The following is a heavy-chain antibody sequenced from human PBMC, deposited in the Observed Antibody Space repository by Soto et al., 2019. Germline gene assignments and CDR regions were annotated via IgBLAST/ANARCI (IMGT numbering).Heavy chain of an antibody. CDR1: GFTFSSYS. Sequence: PGGSLRLSCAASGFTFSSYSMNWVRQAPGKGLEWVSSISSSSSYICYADSVKGRFTISRDNAKNSLYLQMNSLRAEDTAVYYCARGKDTAMVPRYFDYWGQGTLVTVSS. D-gene: IGHD5-18*01. CDR2: ISSSSSYI. CDR3: ARGKDTAMVPRYFDY. J-gene: IGHJ4*02. V-gene: IGHV3-21*01.